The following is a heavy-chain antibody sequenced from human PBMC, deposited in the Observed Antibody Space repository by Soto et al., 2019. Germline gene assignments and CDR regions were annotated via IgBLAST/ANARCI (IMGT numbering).Heavy chain of an antibody. CDR1: GYTFSDYY. CDR3: ARAVEPYCRLGVCDYFDY. Sequence: QVQLVQSGAEVKKPGASVKVSCKASGYTFSDYYIHWVRQAPGEGLEYMGFINPDSGGTNYAQKYNDRVTMTRDSSISTVYLQLSSLTSDDTAVYYCARAVEPYCRLGVCDYFDYWGPGTLVTVSS. CDR2: INPDSGGT. V-gene: IGHV1-2*02. D-gene: IGHD2-21*02. J-gene: IGHJ4*02.